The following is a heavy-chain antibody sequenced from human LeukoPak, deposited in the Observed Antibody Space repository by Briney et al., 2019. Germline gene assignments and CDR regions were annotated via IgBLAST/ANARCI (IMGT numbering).Heavy chain of an antibody. CDR3: ASFGRITIFGVVIPHYFDY. V-gene: IGHV4-34*01. D-gene: IGHD3-3*01. CDR2: INHSGST. CDR1: GGSFSGYY. J-gene: IGHJ4*02. Sequence: KPSETLSLTCAVYGGSFSGYYWSWIRQPPGKGLEWIGEINHSGSTNYNPSLKSRVTISVDTSKNQFSLKLSSVTAADTAVYYCASFGRITIFGVVIPHYFDYWGQGTVVTVSS.